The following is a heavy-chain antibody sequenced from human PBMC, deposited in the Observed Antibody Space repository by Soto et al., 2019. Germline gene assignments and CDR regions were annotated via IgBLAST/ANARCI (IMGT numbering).Heavy chain of an antibody. D-gene: IGHD6-19*01. CDR3: AKVWDQWLLEVDY. CDR1: GFTFSNYS. CDR2: ISSESTKI. V-gene: IGHV3-21*01. J-gene: IGHJ4*02. Sequence: EVQLVESGGGLVKPGGSLRLSCAASGFTFSNYSMTWVRQAPGKGLEWVSAISSESTKISYADSVKGRFTISRDNAHRSVVLLMRSLRAEDTAVYYCAKVWDQWLLEVDYWGQGSLVTVAS.